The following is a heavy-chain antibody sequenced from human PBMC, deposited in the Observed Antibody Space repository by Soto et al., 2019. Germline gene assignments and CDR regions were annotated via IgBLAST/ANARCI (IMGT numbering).Heavy chain of an antibody. CDR1: GFTFSSYG. CDR3: AKDRGCSSTSCYGMDV. Sequence: GGSLRLSCAASGFTFSSYGMHWVRQAPGKGLEWVAVISYDGSNKYYADTVKGRFTISRDNSKNTLYLQMNSLRAEDTAVYYCAKDRGCSSTSCYGMDVWGQGTTGTVSS. V-gene: IGHV3-30*18. J-gene: IGHJ6*02. CDR2: ISYDGSNK. D-gene: IGHD2-2*01.